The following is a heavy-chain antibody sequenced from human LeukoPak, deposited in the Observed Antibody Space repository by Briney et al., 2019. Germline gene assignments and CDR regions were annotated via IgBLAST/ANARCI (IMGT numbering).Heavy chain of an antibody. CDR1: GGSISSYY. J-gene: IGHJ4*02. V-gene: IGHV4-59*08. Sequence: SETPSLTCTVSGGSISSYYWSWIRQPPGKGLEWIGYILYSGTTNSNPSLKSRVNISLDTSNNQISLKLTSVTAADTAVYFCARMGGYSGYATHWGQGILVTVSS. CDR2: ILYSGTT. D-gene: IGHD5-12*01. CDR3: ARMGGYSGYATH.